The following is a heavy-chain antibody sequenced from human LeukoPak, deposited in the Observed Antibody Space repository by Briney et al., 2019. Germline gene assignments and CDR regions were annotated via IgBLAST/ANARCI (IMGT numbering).Heavy chain of an antibody. CDR1: GFTFSSYA. CDR3: AKRYCSSTSCYEFDY. V-gene: IGHV3-23*01. J-gene: IGHJ4*02. CDR2: ISGSGGST. D-gene: IGHD2-2*01. Sequence: QPGGSLRLSCAASGFTFSSYAMSWVRQAPGKGLEWVSAISGSGGSTYYAGSVKGRFTISRDNSKNTLYLQMNSLRAEDTAVYYCAKRYCSSTSCYEFDYWGQGTLVTVSS.